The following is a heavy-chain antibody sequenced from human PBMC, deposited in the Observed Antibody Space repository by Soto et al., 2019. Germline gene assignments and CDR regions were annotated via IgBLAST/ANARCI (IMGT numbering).Heavy chain of an antibody. V-gene: IGHV1-8*01. CDR1: GYTCTSYD. CDR2: MNPNSGNT. Sequence: QVQLVQSGAEVKKPGASVKVSCKASGYTCTSYDINWVRQATGQGLEWMGWMNPNSGNTGYAQKFQGRVTMTRNTSIGTAYMELSSLRSEDTAVYYCAIETSGSYRLDYWGQGTLVTVSS. CDR3: AIETSGSYRLDY. J-gene: IGHJ4*02. D-gene: IGHD1-26*01.